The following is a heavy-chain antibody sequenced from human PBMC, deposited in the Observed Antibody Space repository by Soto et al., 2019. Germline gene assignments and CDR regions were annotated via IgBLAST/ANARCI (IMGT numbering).Heavy chain of an antibody. D-gene: IGHD5-12*01. Sequence: PEGCLRLSGAAGGFTFSSYGMHRVRLAQGKGLEWVAVIWYDGSNKYYADSVKGRFTISRDNSKNTLYLQMNSLRAEDTAVYYCAREASGYVNFSSSYYYMDVWGKGTTVTVPS. CDR1: GFTFSSYG. J-gene: IGHJ6*03. CDR3: AREASGYVNFSSSYYYMDV. V-gene: IGHV3-33*01. CDR2: IWYDGSNK.